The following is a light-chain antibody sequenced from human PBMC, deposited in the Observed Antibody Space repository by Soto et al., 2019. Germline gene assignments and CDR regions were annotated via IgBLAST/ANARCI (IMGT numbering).Light chain of an antibody. CDR3: QQSYSAPQYT. V-gene: IGKV1-39*01. CDR2: AAS. J-gene: IGKJ2*01. Sequence: DIQMTQSPTSLAASVGDRVTITCRASESVSKYVNWYQQKPGKAPNLLIYAASSLHIGVPSRFSGSGSGTDVTLTINSLQPEDFATYYCQQSYSAPQYTFGQGTKLEIK. CDR1: ESVSKY.